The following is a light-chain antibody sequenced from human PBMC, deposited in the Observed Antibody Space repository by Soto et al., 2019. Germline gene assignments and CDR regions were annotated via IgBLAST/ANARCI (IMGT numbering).Light chain of an antibody. Sequence: QAVVTQEPSFSVSPGGTVTLTCDLSSGSVSPSHYPSWYQQTPGQAPRTLIYSTNTRSSGVPDRFSGSILGNKAALTITGAQADDESDYYCVLYMCSGIWVFGGGTKVTVL. CDR2: STN. CDR3: VLYMCSGIWV. CDR1: SGSVSPSHY. V-gene: IGLV8-61*01. J-gene: IGLJ3*02.